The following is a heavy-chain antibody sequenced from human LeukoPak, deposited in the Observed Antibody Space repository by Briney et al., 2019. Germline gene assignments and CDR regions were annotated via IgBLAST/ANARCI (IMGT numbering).Heavy chain of an antibody. CDR2: INAGNGNT. D-gene: IGHD5-18*01. V-gene: IGHV1-3*03. J-gene: IGHJ4*02. CDR1: GYTFTGYY. Sequence: ASVKVSRKASGYTFTGYYMHWVRQAPGQGLEWMGWINAGNGNTKYSQEFQGRVTITRDTSASTAYMELSSLRSEDMAVYYCAVPTRFAMVLNYWGQGTLVTVSS. CDR3: AVPTRFAMVLNY.